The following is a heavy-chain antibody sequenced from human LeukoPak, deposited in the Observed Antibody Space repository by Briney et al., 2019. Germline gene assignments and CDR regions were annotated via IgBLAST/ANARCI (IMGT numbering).Heavy chain of an antibody. CDR3: ARARSTGYYVADY. CDR1: GFTFDDYG. J-gene: IGHJ4*02. V-gene: IGHV3-20*04. Sequence: GGSLTLSCAASGFTFDDYGMSWVRHAPGKGLEWVSDINWNGGSTGYAYSVKGRFTISRDNANNPLYLQRNSLRAEDTALYYCARARSTGYYVADYWGQGTLVTVSS. CDR2: INWNGGST. D-gene: IGHD3-9*01.